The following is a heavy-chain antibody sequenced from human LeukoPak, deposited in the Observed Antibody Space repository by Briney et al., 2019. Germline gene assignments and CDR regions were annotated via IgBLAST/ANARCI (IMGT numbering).Heavy chain of an antibody. J-gene: IGHJ4*02. V-gene: IGHV4-61*02. CDR3: ARDVSGGAELDY. D-gene: IGHD1-26*01. Sequence: SETLSLTCTVSGGSISSGSYYWSWIRQPAGKGLEWIGRIYTSGSTNYNPSLKSRVTISVDTSKNQFSLKLSSVTAADTAVYYRARDVSGGAELDYWGQGTLVTVSS. CDR2: IYTSGST. CDR1: GGSISSGSYY.